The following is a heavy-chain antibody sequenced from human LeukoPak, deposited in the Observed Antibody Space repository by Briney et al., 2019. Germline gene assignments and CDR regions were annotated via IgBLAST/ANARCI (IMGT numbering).Heavy chain of an antibody. Sequence: ASVKVSCKASGYTFTGYYMHWVRQAPGQGLEWMGWINPSSGGTNYAQKFQGWVTMTRDTSISTAYMELSRLRSDDTAVYYCARTPLEGPFDYWGQGTLVTVSS. CDR3: ARTPLEGPFDY. CDR1: GYTFTGYY. CDR2: INPSSGGT. J-gene: IGHJ4*02. D-gene: IGHD5-24*01. V-gene: IGHV1-2*04.